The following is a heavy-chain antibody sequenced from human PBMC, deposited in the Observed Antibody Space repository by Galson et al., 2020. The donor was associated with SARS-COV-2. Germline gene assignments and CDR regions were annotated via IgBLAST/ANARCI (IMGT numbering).Heavy chain of an antibody. CDR1: GFTFSDYN. V-gene: IGHV3-21*01. D-gene: IGHD5-12*01. CDR3: ARESLRDGYYFDY. Sequence: GGSLRLSCAASGFTFSDYNMNWVRQAPGKGLEWVPSISGGSTYLSYADSLKGRFNISRDNAENSLYLQMSSLRVEDTAVYYCARESLRDGYYFDYWGQGTPVTVS. CDR2: ISGGSTYL. J-gene: IGHJ4*02.